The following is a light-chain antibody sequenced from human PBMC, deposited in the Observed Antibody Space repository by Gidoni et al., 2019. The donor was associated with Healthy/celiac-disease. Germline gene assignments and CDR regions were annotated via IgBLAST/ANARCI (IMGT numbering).Light chain of an antibody. Sequence: EIVLTQSPGTLSLSPGERATSSCRASQSVSSSYLAWYQQKPGQAPRLLIYGASSRATGIPDRFSGSGSGTDFTLTISILEPEDFAVYYCQQYGSSPPTFGQGTKVEIK. CDR3: QQYGSSPPT. V-gene: IGKV3-20*01. J-gene: IGKJ1*01. CDR1: QSVSSSY. CDR2: GAS.